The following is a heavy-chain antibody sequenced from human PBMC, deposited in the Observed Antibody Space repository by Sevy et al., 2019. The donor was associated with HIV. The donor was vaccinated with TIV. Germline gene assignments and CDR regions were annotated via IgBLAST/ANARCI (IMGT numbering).Heavy chain of an antibody. Sequence: GGSLRLSCAASRFTFSSYSMNWVRQAPGKGLEWVSYITSSSSTIYYADSVKGRFTISRDNAKNSLYLQMNSLRDEDTAVYYCAREIHGSGSYYRGWAFDIWGQGTMVTVSS. J-gene: IGHJ3*02. CDR2: ITSSSSTI. D-gene: IGHD3-10*01. V-gene: IGHV3-48*02. CDR3: AREIHGSGSYYRGWAFDI. CDR1: RFTFSSYS.